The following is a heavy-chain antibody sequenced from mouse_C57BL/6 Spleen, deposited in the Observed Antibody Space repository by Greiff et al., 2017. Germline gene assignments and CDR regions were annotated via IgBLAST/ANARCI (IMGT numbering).Heavy chain of an antibody. CDR3: ARGYDYDDVGYYFDY. CDR2: ISYSGST. J-gene: IGHJ2*01. D-gene: IGHD2-4*01. CDR1: GYSITSGYD. Sequence: DVKLQESGPGMVKPSQSLSLTCTVTGYSITSGYDWHWIRHFPGNKLEWMGYISYSGSTNYNPSLKSRISITHDTSKNHFFLKLNSVTTEDTATYYCARGYDYDDVGYYFDYWGQGTTLTVSS. V-gene: IGHV3-1*01.